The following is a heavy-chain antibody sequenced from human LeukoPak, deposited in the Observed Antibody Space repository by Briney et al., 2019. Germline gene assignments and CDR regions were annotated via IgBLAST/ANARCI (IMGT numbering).Heavy chain of an antibody. Sequence: GGSLRLSCAASGFTFSGYAMAWVRQTPGKGLEWVTNITGSGDATYYTDSVKARFTISRDNSKNTLYLQMNSLRAEDTAMYYCAEDGVYYDRSSRSYYFDYRGRGTEVGVSS. CDR3: AEDGVYYDRSSRSYYFDY. J-gene: IGHJ4*02. CDR1: GFTFSGYA. D-gene: IGHD3-22*01. CDR2: ITGSGDAT. V-gene: IGHV3-23*01.